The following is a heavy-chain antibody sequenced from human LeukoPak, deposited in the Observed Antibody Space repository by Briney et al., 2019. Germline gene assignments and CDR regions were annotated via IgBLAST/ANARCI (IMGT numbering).Heavy chain of an antibody. J-gene: IGHJ5*02. V-gene: IGHV4-61*02. CDR1: GVSISSGGYF. D-gene: IGHD3-3*01. Sequence: SQTLSLTCTVSGVSISSGGYFWSWIRQPAGMGLEWIGRFYVSGSTYYNSSLQSRVTISVDTSKNQFSLKLTSVTAADTAVYYCARERKYDCWSGYSYNWFDPWGQGTLVTVSS. CDR3: ARERKYDCWSGYSYNWFDP. CDR2: FYVSGST.